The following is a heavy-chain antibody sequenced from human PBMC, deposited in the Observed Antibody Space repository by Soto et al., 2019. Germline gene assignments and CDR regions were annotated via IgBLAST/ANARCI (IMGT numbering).Heavy chain of an antibody. CDR3: ARVGAESSWSYYYYYYGMDV. J-gene: IGHJ6*02. Sequence: PGGSLRLSCAASGFTFSSYWMHWVRQAPGKGLVWVSRINSDGSSTSYADSVKGRFTISRDNAKNTLYLQMNSLRAEDTAVYYCARVGAESSWSYYYYYYGMDVWGQGTTVTVSS. CDR1: GFTFSSYW. D-gene: IGHD6-13*01. CDR2: INSDGSST. V-gene: IGHV3-74*01.